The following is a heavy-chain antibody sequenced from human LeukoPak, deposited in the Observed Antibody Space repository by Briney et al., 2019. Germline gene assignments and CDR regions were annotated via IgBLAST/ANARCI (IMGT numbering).Heavy chain of an antibody. CDR1: GGSISSSSYY. D-gene: IGHD2-15*01. CDR2: IYYSGST. V-gene: IGHV4-39*07. CDR3: ARDQYCSGGSCYSWVDY. J-gene: IGHJ4*02. Sequence: PSETLSLTCTVSGGSISSSSYYWGWIRQPPWKGLEWIGSIYYSGSTYYNPSLKSRVTISVDTSKNQFSLKLSSVTAADTAVYYCARDQYCSGGSCYSWVDYWGQGTLVTVSS.